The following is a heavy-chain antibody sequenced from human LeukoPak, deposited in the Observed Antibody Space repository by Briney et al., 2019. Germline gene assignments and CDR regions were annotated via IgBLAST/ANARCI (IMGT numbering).Heavy chain of an antibody. D-gene: IGHD6-13*01. J-gene: IGHJ4*02. CDR1: GYTFTSYY. CDR2: IIPIFGTA. Sequence: EASVKVSCKASGYTFTSYYMHWVRQAPGQGLEWMGGIIPIFGTANYAQKFQGRVTITADESTSTAYMELSSLRSEDTAVYYCAADSGYSSSWGQGTLVTVSS. V-gene: IGHV1-69*13. CDR3: AADSGYSSS.